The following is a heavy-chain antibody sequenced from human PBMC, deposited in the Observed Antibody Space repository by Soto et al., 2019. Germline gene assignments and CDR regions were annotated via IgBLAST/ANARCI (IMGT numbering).Heavy chain of an antibody. Sequence: ASVKVSCKASGYTFTSYGISWVRQAPGQGLEWMGWISAYNGNTNYAQKLLGRVTMTTDTSTSTAYMELRSLRSDDTAVYYCARDLDAYCGGDCFLRYFQHWGQGTLVTVSS. CDR1: GYTFTSYG. CDR3: ARDLDAYCGGDCFLRYFQH. D-gene: IGHD2-21*02. CDR2: ISAYNGNT. J-gene: IGHJ1*01. V-gene: IGHV1-18*01.